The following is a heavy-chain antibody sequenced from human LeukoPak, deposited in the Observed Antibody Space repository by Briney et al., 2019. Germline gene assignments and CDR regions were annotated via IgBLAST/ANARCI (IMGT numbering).Heavy chain of an antibody. D-gene: IGHD5-24*01. CDR3: ARGSRWLQLGPFDY. CDR2: MSYDGGAK. Sequence: GGSLRLSCAASGFTFSTYTMHWVRQAPGKGLEWVAVMSYDGGAKYYAESVKGRFTISRDNSRTTVYLQMNSLRAEDTAVYYCARGSRWLQLGPFDYWGQGTLVTVSS. V-gene: IGHV3-30*01. J-gene: IGHJ4*02. CDR1: GFTFSTYT.